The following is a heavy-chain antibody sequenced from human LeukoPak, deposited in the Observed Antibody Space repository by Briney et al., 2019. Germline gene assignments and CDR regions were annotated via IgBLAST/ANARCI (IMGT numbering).Heavy chain of an antibody. CDR3: ARDRGYDSSGYDDY. CDR1: GVTLSSYA. Sequence: SVKVSCKASGVTLSSYAISWVRQAPGQGLEWMGRIIPIFGTANYAQKFQGRVTITTDESKSTAYMELSSLRSEDTAVYYCARDRGYDSSGYDDYWGQGTLVTVSS. CDR2: IIPIFGTA. D-gene: IGHD3-22*01. J-gene: IGHJ4*02. V-gene: IGHV1-69*05.